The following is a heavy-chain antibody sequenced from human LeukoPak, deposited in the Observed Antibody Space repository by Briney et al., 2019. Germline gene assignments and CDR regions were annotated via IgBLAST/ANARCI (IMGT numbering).Heavy chain of an antibody. CDR1: GFTFDDYA. J-gene: IGHJ4*02. Sequence: PGGSPRLSCAASGFTFDDYAMHWVRQAPGKGLEWVSGISWNSGSIGYADSVKGRFTISRDNAKNSLYLQMNSLRAEDTAVYYCARDEVPSYYDSSGYYYYWGQGTLVTVSS. CDR2: ISWNSGSI. CDR3: ARDEVPSYYDSSGYYYY. V-gene: IGHV3-9*01. D-gene: IGHD3-22*01.